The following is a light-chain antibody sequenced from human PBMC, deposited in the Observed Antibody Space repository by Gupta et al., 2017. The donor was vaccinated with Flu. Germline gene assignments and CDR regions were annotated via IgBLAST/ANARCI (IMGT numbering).Light chain of an antibody. Sequence: QSVLTPPPSASGTPGQRVTISCSGSTSNVGRSYVYWYQQLPGTAPRLLIYKHNQRPAGVPDRFSGSKSVSSASLAISGLRSDVEAAYYCATWDASLSGRVFGGGTRRTVL. CDR2: KHN. CDR3: ATWDASLSGRV. CDR1: TSNVGRSY. V-gene: IGLV1-47*01. J-gene: IGLJ3*02.